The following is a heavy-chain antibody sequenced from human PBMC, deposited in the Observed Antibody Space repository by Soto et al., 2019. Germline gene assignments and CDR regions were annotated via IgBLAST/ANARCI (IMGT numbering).Heavy chain of an antibody. Sequence: EVQLVESGGGLVKPGGSLRLSCAASGFTFSTYTMNWVRQAPGKGLEWVSSISSSSYIYYADSMKGRFTISRDNAKNSLYLQMNSLRAEDTAVYYYARDLYGDYVFDYWGQGTLVTVSS. D-gene: IGHD4-17*01. J-gene: IGHJ4*02. CDR2: ISSSSYI. CDR1: GFTFSTYT. CDR3: ARDLYGDYVFDY. V-gene: IGHV3-21*01.